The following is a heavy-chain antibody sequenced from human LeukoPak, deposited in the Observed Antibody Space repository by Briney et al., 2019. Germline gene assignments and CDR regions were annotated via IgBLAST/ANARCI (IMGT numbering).Heavy chain of an antibody. D-gene: IGHD2-2*02. CDR2: IYQSEST. Sequence: SQTLSLTCAVSGGSISSGGYSWSWIRQPPGKGLEWIGYIYQSESTYYNPSLKGRVTISIDRSKNQFSLKLSSVTAADTAVYFCARGGYCSSAFCYMYAMDVWGRDHGHRLL. J-gene: IGHJ6*04. CDR3: ARGGYCSSAFCYMYAMDV. CDR1: GGSISSGGYS. V-gene: IGHV4-30-2*01.